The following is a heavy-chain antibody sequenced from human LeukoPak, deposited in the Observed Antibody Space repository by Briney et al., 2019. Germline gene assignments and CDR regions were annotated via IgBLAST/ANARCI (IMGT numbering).Heavy chain of an antibody. CDR1: GKTFTSHY. CDR3: ARVRDYYASSDYSDY. V-gene: IGHV1-18*04. D-gene: IGHD3-22*01. Sequence: ASMKVSCKTSGKTFTSHYVSWVRQAPGQGLEWMVGTSGYNAKAKYVQKFQGRITMTIDTSTTTAYMELRSLTSDDTAVYYCARVRDYYASSDYSDYWGQGTLVTVSS. CDR2: TSGYNAKA. J-gene: IGHJ4*02.